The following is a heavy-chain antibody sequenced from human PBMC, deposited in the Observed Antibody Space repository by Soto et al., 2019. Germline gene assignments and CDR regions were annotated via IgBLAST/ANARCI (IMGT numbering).Heavy chain of an antibody. Sequence: ASVKVSCKASGGTFSSYAISWVRQAPGQGLEWMGGIIPIFGTANYAQKFQGRVTITADKSTSTAYMELSSLRSEDTAVYYCALDGRPDYYDSSGYNDYWGQGTLVTVCS. CDR1: GGTFSSYA. V-gene: IGHV1-69*06. CDR2: IIPIFGTA. D-gene: IGHD3-22*01. CDR3: ALDGRPDYYDSSGYNDY. J-gene: IGHJ4*02.